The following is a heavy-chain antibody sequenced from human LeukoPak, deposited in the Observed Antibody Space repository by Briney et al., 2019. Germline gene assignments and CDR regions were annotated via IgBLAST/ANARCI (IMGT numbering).Heavy chain of an antibody. D-gene: IGHD6-19*01. J-gene: IGHJ5*02. CDR1: GFTFSSYA. CDR3: AKAYSSGWYP. Sequence: PGGSLRLSCAASGFTFSSYAMSWVRQARGKGLEWVSAISCSGGSTYYADSVKGRVTISRDNSKNTLYLQMNSLRAEDTAVYYCAKAYSSGWYPWGQGTLVTVSS. CDR2: ISCSGGST. V-gene: IGHV3-23*01.